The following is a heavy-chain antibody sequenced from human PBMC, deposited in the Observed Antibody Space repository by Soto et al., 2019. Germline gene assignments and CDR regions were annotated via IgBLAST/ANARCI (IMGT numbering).Heavy chain of an antibody. CDR3: ARDMGAVAGLNWFDP. Sequence: QVQLQESGPGLVKPSETLSLTCTVSGGSISSYYWSWIRQPPGKGLEWIGYIYYSGSTNYSPSLKSRVTISVDTSKNQFSLKLSSVTAADTAVYYCARDMGAVAGLNWFDPWGQGTLVTVSS. CDR2: IYYSGST. V-gene: IGHV4-59*01. J-gene: IGHJ5*02. D-gene: IGHD6-19*01. CDR1: GGSISSYY.